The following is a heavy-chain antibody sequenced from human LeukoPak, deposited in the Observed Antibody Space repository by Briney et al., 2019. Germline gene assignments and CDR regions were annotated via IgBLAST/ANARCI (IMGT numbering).Heavy chain of an antibody. J-gene: IGHJ5*02. V-gene: IGHV4-59*08. Sequence: TSETLSLTCTVSGGSISSYYWSWIRHPPGKGLEWIGYIYYSGSTNYNPSLKSRVTISVDTSKNQFSLKLSSVTAADTAVYYCARARLQNWFDPWGQGTLVTVSS. D-gene: IGHD4-11*01. CDR2: IYYSGST. CDR3: ARARLQNWFDP. CDR1: GGSISSYY.